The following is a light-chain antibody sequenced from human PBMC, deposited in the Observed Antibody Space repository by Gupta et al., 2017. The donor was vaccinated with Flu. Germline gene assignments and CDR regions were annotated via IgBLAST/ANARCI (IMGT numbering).Light chain of an antibody. J-gene: IGKJ2*03. V-gene: IGKV3-20*01. Sequence: VLTQSPGTLSLSPGERATPSCRASQSVSSSYLAWYQQKPGQAPRLLIYGASSRATGIPDRFSGSGSGTDFTLTISRLEPEDFAVYYCQQYGSSPYSFGQGTKLEIK. CDR2: GAS. CDR3: QQYGSSPYS. CDR1: QSVSSSY.